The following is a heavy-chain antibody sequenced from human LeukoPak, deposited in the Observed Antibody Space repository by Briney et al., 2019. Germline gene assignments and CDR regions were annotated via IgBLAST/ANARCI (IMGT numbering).Heavy chain of an antibody. J-gene: IGHJ4*02. CDR3: AKDTSQGGRYFDY. Sequence: GGSLRLSCAASGFTFSSYGMHWVRQAPGKGLEWVAVISYDGSNTYDADSVKGRFTIFRDNSKNTLYLQMNSLRAEDTAVYYCAKDTSQGGRYFDYWGQGTLVTVSS. V-gene: IGHV3-30*18. D-gene: IGHD2-15*01. CDR2: ISYDGSNT. CDR1: GFTFSSYG.